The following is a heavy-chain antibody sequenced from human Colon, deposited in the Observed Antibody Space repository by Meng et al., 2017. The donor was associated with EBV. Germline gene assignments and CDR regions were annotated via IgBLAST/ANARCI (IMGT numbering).Heavy chain of an antibody. CDR2: IYYRGST. D-gene: IGHD3-3*02. CDR1: GGSITRTSSY. CDR3: VISSHN. Sequence: SGTGLVKPSESLSLLCTISGGSITRTSSYWGWVRQPPGKGLEWIGSIYYRGSTNYNPSLKSRISMSVDMSKNQFSLKVNSVTAAETAIYYCVISSHNWGQGTLVTVSS. J-gene: IGHJ4*02. V-gene: IGHV4-39*07.